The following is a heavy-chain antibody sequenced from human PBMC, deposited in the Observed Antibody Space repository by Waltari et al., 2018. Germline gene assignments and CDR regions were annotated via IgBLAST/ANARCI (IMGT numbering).Heavy chain of an antibody. J-gene: IGHJ4*02. Sequence: EVQLLESGGGLVQRGGSLRLSCAVSVFIFSVFAMSWVRHTPGKGLEWVAGTSASSGSTYYADSVQGRFTISRDNSKKRVFLQMNSLRAEDTATYYCTKMRRNLPRDIIDNWGQGTQVIIAS. CDR1: VFIFSVFA. CDR3: TKMRRNLPRDIIDN. CDR2: TSASSGST. V-gene: IGHV3-23*01.